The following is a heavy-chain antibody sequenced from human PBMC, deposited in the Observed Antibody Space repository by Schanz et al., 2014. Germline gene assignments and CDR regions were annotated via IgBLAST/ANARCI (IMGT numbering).Heavy chain of an antibody. D-gene: IGHD3-22*01. Sequence: QVQLVDSGGGLVKPGGSLRLSCAASGFTFSDYYMTWIRQAPGKGLEWVAIIWYDGNNKKYADSVKGRFTISRDNAKNSLYLQMNSLRAEDTAVYYCAKQHGVIQQVSDYWGQGTLVTVSS. J-gene: IGHJ4*02. CDR2: IWYDGNNK. CDR1: GFTFSDYY. CDR3: AKQHGVIQQVSDY. V-gene: IGHV3-33*03.